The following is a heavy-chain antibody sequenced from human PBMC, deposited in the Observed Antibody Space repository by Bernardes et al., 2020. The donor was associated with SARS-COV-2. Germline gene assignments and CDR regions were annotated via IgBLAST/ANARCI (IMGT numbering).Heavy chain of an antibody. CDR2: ISSSGNTI. J-gene: IGHJ6*02. CDR1: GFTFSSYE. Sequence: GSLRLSCAASGFTFSSYEMNWVRQAPGKGLEWISYISSSGNTIYYADSVKGRFTISRDNAKNSLYLQMNSLRAEDTAVYYCARVSRRLDYGMDVWGQGTTVTGSS. V-gene: IGHV3-48*03. D-gene: IGHD3-9*01. CDR3: ARVSRRLDYGMDV.